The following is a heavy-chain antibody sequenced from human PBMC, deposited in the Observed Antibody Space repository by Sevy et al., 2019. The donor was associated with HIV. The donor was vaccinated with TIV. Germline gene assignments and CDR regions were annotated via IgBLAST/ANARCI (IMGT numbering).Heavy chain of an antibody. CDR3: ASSYDRVGFGQRGGFDP. Sequence: SQTLSLTCAISGDSVSSNSAAWNWIRQSPSRGLEWLGRTYYRSKWYNDYAVSVKSRITINPDTSKNQFSLQLNSVTPEDTAVYYCASSYDRVGFGQRGGFDPWGQGTLVTVSS. V-gene: IGHV6-1*01. CDR2: TYYRSKWYN. CDR1: GDSVSSNSAA. J-gene: IGHJ5*02. D-gene: IGHD3-22*01.